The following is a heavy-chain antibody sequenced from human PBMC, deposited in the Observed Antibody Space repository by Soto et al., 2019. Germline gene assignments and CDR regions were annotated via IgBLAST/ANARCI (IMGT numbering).Heavy chain of an antibody. J-gene: IGHJ4*02. CDR1: GGTFSSYG. V-gene: IGHV1-69*13. D-gene: IGHD1-26*01. CDR3: ARDSGSYYLLLDY. CDR2: IMPIFGTA. Sequence: ASVKVSCKASGGTFSSYGISWVLQAPGQGLEWMGGIMPIFGTANYAQKFQGRVSITADESTSTAYMELSSLRSEDTAVYYCARDSGSYYLLLDYWGQGTLVTVSS.